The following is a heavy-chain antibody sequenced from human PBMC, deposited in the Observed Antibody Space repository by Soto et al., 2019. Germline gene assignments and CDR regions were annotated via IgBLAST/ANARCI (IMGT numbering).Heavy chain of an antibody. CDR1: GGSISSGGYS. V-gene: IGHV4-30-2*01. CDR3: ARDKSSDSSGMDV. J-gene: IGHJ6*02. Sequence: QLQLQESGSGLVKPSQTLSLTCAVSGGSISSGGYSWSWIRQPPGKGLEWIGYIYHIGSTYYNPSLKSRVTISVDRSKNQFSLKLSSVTAADTAVYYCARDKSSDSSGMDVWGQGTTVTVSS. D-gene: IGHD3-3*01. CDR2: IYHIGST.